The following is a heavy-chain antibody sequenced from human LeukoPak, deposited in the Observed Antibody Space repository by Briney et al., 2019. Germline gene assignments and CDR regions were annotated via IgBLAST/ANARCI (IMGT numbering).Heavy chain of an antibody. CDR2: IYYSGST. V-gene: IGHV4-39*01. Sequence: PSETLSLTCTVSSGSISSSSYYWGWIRQPPGKGLEWIGSIYYSGSTYYNPSLKSRVTISVDTSKNQFSLKLSSVTAADTAVYYCARHTQSGSYYRDYWGQGTLVTVSS. CDR1: SGSISSSSYY. J-gene: IGHJ4*02. CDR3: ARHTQSGSYYRDY. D-gene: IGHD1-26*01.